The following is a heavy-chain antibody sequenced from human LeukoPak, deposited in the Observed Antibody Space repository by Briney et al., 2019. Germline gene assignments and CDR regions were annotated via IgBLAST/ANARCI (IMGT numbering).Heavy chain of an antibody. Sequence: KASETLSLTCTVSGGSISSNYWSWIRQPPGKGLEWIGYIYYSGSTYYNPSLKSRVTISVDTSKNQFSLKLSSVTAADTAVYYCARVTVTRLFDYWGQGTLVTVSS. J-gene: IGHJ4*02. CDR2: IYYSGST. D-gene: IGHD4-17*01. CDR3: ARVTVTRLFDY. CDR1: GGSISSNY. V-gene: IGHV4-59*12.